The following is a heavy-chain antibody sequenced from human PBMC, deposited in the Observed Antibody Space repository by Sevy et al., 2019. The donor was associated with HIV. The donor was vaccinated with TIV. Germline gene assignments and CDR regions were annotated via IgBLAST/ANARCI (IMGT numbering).Heavy chain of an antibody. V-gene: IGHV4-59*01. J-gene: IGHJ4*02. CDR3: ARDDASNPRVLDY. CDR2: IYYTGSA. D-gene: IGHD3-3*01. CDR1: GGSISSCF. Sequence: SETLSLTCSVSGGSISSCFWTWIRQPPGKGLEWIGHIYYTGSAKYNPSLKSRVTISIDKSKSQFSLNLSSVTAADTAVYYCARDDASNPRVLDYWGQGALVTVSS.